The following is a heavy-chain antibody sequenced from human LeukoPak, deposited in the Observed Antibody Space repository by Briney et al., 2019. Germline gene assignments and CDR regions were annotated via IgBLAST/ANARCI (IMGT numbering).Heavy chain of an antibody. V-gene: IGHV3-21*01. CDR1: GFTIVSYN. J-gene: IGHJ4*02. D-gene: IGHD2-15*01. CDR2: ISRTGSYI. Sequence: AGPLRLACAASGFTIVSYNMIWVPLAQGRGLEWVSSISRTGSYIYYADSVKGRFTISRDNAQNSLYLQMNSLRVEDTAVYYCARVLETDCRGGSCYSGLDYWGQGTLVTVSS. CDR3: ARVLETDCRGGSCYSGLDY.